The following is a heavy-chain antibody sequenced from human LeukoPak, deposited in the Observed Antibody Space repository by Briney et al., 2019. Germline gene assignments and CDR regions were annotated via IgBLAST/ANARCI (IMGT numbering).Heavy chain of an antibody. CDR2: ISAYNGNT. Sequence: ASVKVSCKVSGYTFTGYYMHWVRQAPGQGLEWMGWISAYNGNTNYAQKLQGRVTMTTDTSTSTAYMELRSLRSDDTAVYYCATRYGSGTYSPDAFDIWGQGTMVTVSS. J-gene: IGHJ3*02. D-gene: IGHD3-10*01. CDR3: ATRYGSGTYSPDAFDI. V-gene: IGHV1-18*01. CDR1: GYTFTGYY.